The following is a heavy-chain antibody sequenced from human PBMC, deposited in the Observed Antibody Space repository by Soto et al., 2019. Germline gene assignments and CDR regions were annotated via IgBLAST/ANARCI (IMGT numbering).Heavy chain of an antibody. Sequence: EVQLLESGGGLVQSGGSLRLSCAASGFMFSNYAMSWVRQAPGKGLEWVSSMSGSGGTTYYADSVKGRFTISRDNSKNALYLQMNSLRAEDTAVYFCAKYAIGSWFLFDYWGKGTLVTVSS. CDR1: GFMFSNYA. CDR2: MSGSGGTT. CDR3: AKYAIGSWFLFDY. V-gene: IGHV3-23*01. J-gene: IGHJ4*02. D-gene: IGHD6-13*01.